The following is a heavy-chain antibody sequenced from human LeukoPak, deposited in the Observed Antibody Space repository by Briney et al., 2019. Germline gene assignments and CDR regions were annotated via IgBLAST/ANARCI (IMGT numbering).Heavy chain of an antibody. V-gene: IGHV4-61*02. CDR1: GYSISSGDYY. J-gene: IGHJ5*02. D-gene: IGHD2-2*01. CDR2: VDLGGRR. Sequence: SETLSLTCNVSGYSISSGDYYWTWIRQPAGKGLEWIGRVDLGGRRINKQSLISRVTVSVDPSKNQFSLSLTSVTAADTAAYYCAREGAYCSGTDCFATTVDAWGPGALVTVSS. CDR3: AREGAYCSGTDCFATTVDA.